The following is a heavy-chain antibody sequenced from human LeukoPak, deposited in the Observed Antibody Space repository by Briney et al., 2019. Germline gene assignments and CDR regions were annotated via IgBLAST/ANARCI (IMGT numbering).Heavy chain of an antibody. D-gene: IGHD3-22*01. Sequence: PGGSLRLSCAAAVFSFSDNYMSWIRQAPGKGLEWVSYISSSGGIKYYADSVKGRFTISRDNAKNSLYLQMNSLRAEDTAVYYCARQTYYYDSSDYYYMGGFDYWGQGTLVTVSS. CDR1: VFSFSDNY. CDR3: ARQTYYYDSSDYYYMGGFDY. J-gene: IGHJ4*02. V-gene: IGHV3-11*01. CDR2: ISSSGGIK.